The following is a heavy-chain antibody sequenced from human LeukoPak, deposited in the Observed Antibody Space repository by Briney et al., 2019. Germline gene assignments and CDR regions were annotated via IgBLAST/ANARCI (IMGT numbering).Heavy chain of an antibody. V-gene: IGHV4-34*01. CDR3: SGYNYGWGSYFPRHYYYYMVV. J-gene: IGHJ6*03. D-gene: IGHD3-10*01. CDR2: INHSGST. Sequence: SETLSLTCAVYGGSFSGYYWSWIRQPPGKGLEWIGEINHSGSTNYNPSLKSRVTISVDTSRNQSSRKLSSVTAADTAVYYFSGYNYGWGSYFPRHYYYYMVVWGKGTTVTVSS. CDR1: GGSFSGYY.